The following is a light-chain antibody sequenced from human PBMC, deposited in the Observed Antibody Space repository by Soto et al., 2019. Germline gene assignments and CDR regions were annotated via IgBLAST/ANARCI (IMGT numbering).Light chain of an antibody. V-gene: IGKV1-9*01. Sequence: DIHLTQSPSFLSASVGDIVTITCRASQGISTYLAWYQQKPGKAPNLLIYTASTLQTGVPSRFSGSAFGTEFTLTISSLQPEDFATYYCQQLAGFPITFGQGTRLEI. CDR1: QGISTY. CDR2: TAS. J-gene: IGKJ5*01. CDR3: QQLAGFPIT.